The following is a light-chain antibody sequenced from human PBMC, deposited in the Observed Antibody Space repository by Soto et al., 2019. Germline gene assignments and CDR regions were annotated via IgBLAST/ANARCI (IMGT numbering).Light chain of an antibody. CDR2: QAS. CDR3: QQYHSYPYT. CDR1: QSISNW. J-gene: IGKJ2*01. Sequence: DIQMTQSPSTLSASVGDRVTITCRASQSISNWLAWYQQKPGKAPKFLIYQASTLESGVPSRFGGSGSGTEFTLTIISLQPDDFATYYCQQYHSYPYTFGQGTKLEIK. V-gene: IGKV1-5*03.